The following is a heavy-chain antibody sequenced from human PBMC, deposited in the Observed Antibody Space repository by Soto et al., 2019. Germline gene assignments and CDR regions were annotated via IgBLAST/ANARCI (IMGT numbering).Heavy chain of an antibody. J-gene: IGHJ6*02. Sequence: QVQLVQSGAEVKKPGASVKVSCKASGYTFTSYGISWVRQAPGQGLEWMGWISAYNGNTKYAQKLQGRVTMTTDTSTSTAYMALRSLRSADTAVYYCARGGYDSSGYYYYYYGMDVWGQGTTVTVSS. D-gene: IGHD3-22*01. CDR2: ISAYNGNT. CDR1: GYTFTSYG. V-gene: IGHV1-18*01. CDR3: ARGGYDSSGYYYYYYGMDV.